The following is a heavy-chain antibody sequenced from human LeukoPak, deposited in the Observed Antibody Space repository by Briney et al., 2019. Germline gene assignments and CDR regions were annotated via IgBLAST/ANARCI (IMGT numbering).Heavy chain of an antibody. CDR1: GASFSSSTYY. Sequence: SETLSLTCTVSGASFSSSTYYWGWIRQPPGKGLEWLGSIYYSGSTYYNPSLKSRVTMSVDTSKNQFSLKLSSVTAADTAVYYCARDTLSDYSNPYYYYYMDVWGKGTTVTVSS. CDR3: ARDTLSDYSNPYYYYYMDV. CDR2: IYYSGST. V-gene: IGHV4-39*07. D-gene: IGHD4-11*01. J-gene: IGHJ6*03.